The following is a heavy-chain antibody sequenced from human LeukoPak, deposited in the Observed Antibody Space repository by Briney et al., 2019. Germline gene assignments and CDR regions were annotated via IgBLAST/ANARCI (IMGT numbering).Heavy chain of an antibody. CDR2: IDPSDSYT. CDR1: GYTFSNYW. J-gene: IGHJ4*02. Sequence: GESLKISCKGFGYTFSNYWIGWVRQMPGKGLEWMGRIDPSDSYTNYSPSFQGHVTISADKSISTAYLQWSTLKASDTAMYYCARQGGAYDRSGYRQLDYWGQGTLVTVSS. D-gene: IGHD3-22*01. V-gene: IGHV5-10-1*01. CDR3: ARQGGAYDRSGYRQLDY.